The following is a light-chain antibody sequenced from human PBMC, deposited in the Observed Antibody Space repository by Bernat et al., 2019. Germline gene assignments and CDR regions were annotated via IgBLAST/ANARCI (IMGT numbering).Light chain of an antibody. CDR2: AAS. V-gene: IGKV1-39*01. J-gene: IGKJ4*01. CDR3: QQKDT. Sequence: DIQMTQSPSSLSASVGDRVTITCRASQSISSYLNWKQQTPGKAPKLMIYAASSLQSGVPSRFSGSGSGTDYTLTISSLQPEDLATYYCQQKDTFGGGTKVEIK. CDR1: QSISSY.